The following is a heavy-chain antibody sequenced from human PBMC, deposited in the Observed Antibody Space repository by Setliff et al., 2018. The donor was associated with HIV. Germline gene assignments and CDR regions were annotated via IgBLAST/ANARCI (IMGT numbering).Heavy chain of an antibody. J-gene: IGHJ4*02. CDR3: ARPSLGIGGGSMFNN. CDR2: INHSGST. D-gene: IGHD3-3*01. CDR1: GGSFSGYY. Sequence: SETLSLTCAVYGGSFSGYYWSWIRQPPGKGLEWIGEINHSGSTNSNPSLKSRVTISVDTSKNQFSLKLSSVTAADTAVYYCARPSLGIGGGSMFNNWGQGTLGTVSS. V-gene: IGHV4-34*01.